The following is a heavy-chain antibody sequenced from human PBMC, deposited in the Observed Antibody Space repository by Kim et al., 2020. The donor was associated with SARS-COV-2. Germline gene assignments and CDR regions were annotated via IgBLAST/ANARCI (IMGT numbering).Heavy chain of an antibody. V-gene: IGHV3-23*03. CDR1: GSTFSTYA. CDR2: INKDGRNT. J-gene: IGHJ5*02. CDR3: AKWAVPGTMYSWFDL. D-gene: IGHD6-19*01. Sequence: GGSLRLSCTASGSTFSTYAVTWVRQAPGMGLEWVSLINKDGRNTYYADSVKGRFSISSDNSKNTVYLQMNSMKSEYTALYHCAKWAVPGTMYSWFDLWGQGTMVTVSS.